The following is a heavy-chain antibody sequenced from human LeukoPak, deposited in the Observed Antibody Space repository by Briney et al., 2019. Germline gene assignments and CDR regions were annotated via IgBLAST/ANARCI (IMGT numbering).Heavy chain of an antibody. CDR1: GSTFSSYA. D-gene: IGHD2-2*01. CDR3: AKVPAAYNWFDP. CDR2: ISGSGGST. V-gene: IGHV3-23*01. Sequence: RRSLRLSCAAAGSTFSSYAISWVRQTPRKGLEWVSAISGSGGSTYYADSGKGRFTISRDNSKNTLYLQMNSLRAEDTAVYYCAKVPAAYNWFDPWGQGTLVTVSS. J-gene: IGHJ5*02.